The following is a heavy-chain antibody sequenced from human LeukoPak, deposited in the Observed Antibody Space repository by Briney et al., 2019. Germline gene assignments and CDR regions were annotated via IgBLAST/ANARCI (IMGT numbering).Heavy chain of an antibody. D-gene: IGHD3-10*01. CDR1: GGSISSSSYY. CDR2: IYYSGST. V-gene: IGHV4-39*07. Sequence: PSETLSLTCTVSGGSISSSSYYWGWLRQPPGKGLEWIGSIYYSGSTYYNPSLKSRVTISVDTSKNQFSLKLTSVTAADTAVYYCARAPFGEPPGYWGQGTLVTVSS. J-gene: IGHJ4*02. CDR3: ARAPFGEPPGY.